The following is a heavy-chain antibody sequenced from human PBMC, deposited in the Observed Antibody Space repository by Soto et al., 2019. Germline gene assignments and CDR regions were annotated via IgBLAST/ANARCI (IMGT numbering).Heavy chain of an antibody. CDR1: GYTLTELS. V-gene: IGHV1-24*01. J-gene: IGHJ6*02. CDR3: ATVTTMAHGMDV. CDR2: FDPEDGET. D-gene: IGHD3-10*01. Sequence: ASVKVSCKVSGYTLTELSMHWVRQAPGKGLEWMGGFDPEDGETIYAQKFQGRVTMTEDTSTDTAYMELSSLRSEDTAVYYCATVTTMAHGMDVWGQGTTVTVS.